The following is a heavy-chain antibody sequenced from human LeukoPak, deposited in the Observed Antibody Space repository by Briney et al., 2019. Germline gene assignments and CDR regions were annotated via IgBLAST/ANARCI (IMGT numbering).Heavy chain of an antibody. D-gene: IGHD3-10*01. CDR2: IKPNSGGT. V-gene: IGHV1-2*02. CDR3: ASGVMVRGVLSKYYYYMDV. CDR1: GYSFADYY. Sequence: ASVKVSCKASGYSFADYYMHWVRQAPGQGLEWMGWIKPNSGGTRSAQKFQGRVTMARDTSTSTVYMELSSLRSEDTAVYYCASGVMVRGVLSKYYYYMDVWGKGTTVTISS. J-gene: IGHJ6*03.